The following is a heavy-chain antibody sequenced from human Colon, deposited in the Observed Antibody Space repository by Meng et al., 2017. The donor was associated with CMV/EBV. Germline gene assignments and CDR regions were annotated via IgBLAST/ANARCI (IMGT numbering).Heavy chain of an antibody. Sequence: GGSLKISCAASGFPFSHYAMTWVRQAPGKGLEWVSTISGTGERTYVADSLKGRLTISRDNSNNTLSLRLSGLRAEDTAIYYCTRDYTNAVVPDALGYWGQGTLVTVSS. CDR1: GFPFSHYA. D-gene: IGHD2-8*01. CDR2: ISGTGERT. V-gene: IGHV3-23*01. CDR3: TRDYTNAVVPDALGY. J-gene: IGHJ4*02.